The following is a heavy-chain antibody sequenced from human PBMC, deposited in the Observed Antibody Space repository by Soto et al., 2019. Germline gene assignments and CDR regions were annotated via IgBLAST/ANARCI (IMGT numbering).Heavy chain of an antibody. CDR3: ARVGWGDGYSYYYYYGMDV. CDR2: ISAYNGNT. J-gene: IGHJ6*02. Sequence: ASVKVSCKASGYTFTSYGISWVRQAPGQGLEWMGWISAYNGNTNYAQKLQGRVTMTTDTSTSTAYMELRSLRSDDTAVYYCARVGWGDGYSYYYYYGMDVWGQGTTVTVSS. V-gene: IGHV1-18*01. CDR1: GYTFTSYG. D-gene: IGHD5-12*01.